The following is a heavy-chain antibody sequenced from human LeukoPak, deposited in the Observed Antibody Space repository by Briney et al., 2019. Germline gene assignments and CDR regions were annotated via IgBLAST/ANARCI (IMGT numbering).Heavy chain of an antibody. CDR3: ARGREPDYGDYGETYFDY. J-gene: IGHJ4*02. D-gene: IGHD4-17*01. V-gene: IGHV1-2*02. Sequence: ASVKVSCKASGYTFTCYYMHWVRQAPGQGLEWMGWINPNSGGTNYAQKFQGRVTMTRDTSISTAYMELSRLRSDDTAVYYSARGREPDYGDYGETYFDYWGQGTLVTVSS. CDR2: INPNSGGT. CDR1: GYTFTCYY.